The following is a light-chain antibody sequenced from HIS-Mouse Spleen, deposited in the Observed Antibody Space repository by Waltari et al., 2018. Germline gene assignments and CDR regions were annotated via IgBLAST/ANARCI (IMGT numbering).Light chain of an antibody. CDR3: SSYAGSNIYV. CDR1: SSDVGGYNY. J-gene: IGLJ1*01. CDR2: EVS. V-gene: IGLV2-8*01. Sequence: QSALTQPPSASGSPGQSVTISCTGTSSDVGGYNYVSWYQQHPGKAPKLMIYEVSKRPSGVPDRFSGSKSGNTDSLTVSGLQAEDEADYYCSSYAGSNIYVFGTGTKVTVL.